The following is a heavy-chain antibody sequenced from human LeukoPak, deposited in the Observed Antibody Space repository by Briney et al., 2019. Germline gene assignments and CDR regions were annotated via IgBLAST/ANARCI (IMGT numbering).Heavy chain of an antibody. J-gene: IGHJ6*02. CDR1: GGTFSSYA. V-gene: IGHV1-69*13. CDR3: ARDSITIFGVVTNYYYYGMDV. Sequence: SVKVSCKASGGTFSSYAISWVRQAPGQGLEWMGGIIPIFGTANYAQKFQGRVTITADESTSTAYMELSSLRSEDTAVYYCARDSITIFGVVTNYYYYGMDVWGQGTTVTVSS. CDR2: IIPIFGTA. D-gene: IGHD3-3*01.